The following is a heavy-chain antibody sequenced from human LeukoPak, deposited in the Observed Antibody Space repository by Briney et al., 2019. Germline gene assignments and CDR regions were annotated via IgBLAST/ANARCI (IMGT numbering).Heavy chain of an antibody. CDR1: GFTFSSYW. CDR2: IKEDGTET. Sequence: GGSLRLSCAASGFTFSSYWMSWVRQAPGKGLEWVANIKEDGTETYYVDSVKGRFTISRDNAKNSLYLQMNSLRVEDTAVYYCAKEGRSLQTYWGQGTLVTVSS. J-gene: IGHJ4*02. V-gene: IGHV3-7*03. D-gene: IGHD5-24*01. CDR3: AKEGRSLQTY.